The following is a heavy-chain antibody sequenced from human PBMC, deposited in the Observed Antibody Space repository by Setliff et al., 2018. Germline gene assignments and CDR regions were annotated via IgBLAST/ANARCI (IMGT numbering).Heavy chain of an antibody. V-gene: IGHV1-2*02. CDR3: AQTKGFVDGYLDP. D-gene: IGHD2-21*02. J-gene: IGHJ5*02. CDR2: INGNSGVT. CDR1: GYTFTGYY. Sequence: ASVKVSCKASGYTFTGYYMHWVRQAPGQGLEWMGWINGNSGVTKYAQKFQGRVTMTSDTSISIVYMDLTRLTSDDTAVYYCAQTKGFVDGYLDPWGQGTLVTVSS.